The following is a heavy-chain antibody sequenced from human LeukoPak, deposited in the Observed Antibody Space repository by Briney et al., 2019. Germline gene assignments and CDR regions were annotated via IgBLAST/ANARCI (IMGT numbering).Heavy chain of an antibody. Sequence: PGGSLRLSCAASGFTFREYWMYSVRQAPGKGLVCVSRVNNDGATTDYADSVKGRFTVSRDNSKNTLYLQMNSLRAEDTAVYYCARDIVGLDPWGQGTLVTVSS. CDR3: ARDIVGLDP. V-gene: IGHV3-74*01. D-gene: IGHD1-26*01. CDR2: VNNDGATT. J-gene: IGHJ5*02. CDR1: GFTFREYW.